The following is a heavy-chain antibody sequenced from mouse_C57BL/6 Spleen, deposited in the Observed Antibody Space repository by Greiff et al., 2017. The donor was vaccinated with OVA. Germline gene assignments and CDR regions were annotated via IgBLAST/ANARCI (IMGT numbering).Heavy chain of an antibody. CDR1: GFTFSSYG. V-gene: IGHV5-6*01. D-gene: IGHD2-1*01. CDR3: ARQGGNYVGAMDY. J-gene: IGHJ4*01. Sequence: EVQRVESGGDLVKPGGSLKLSCAASGFTFSSYGMSWVRQTPDKRLEWVATISSGGSYTYYPDSVKGRFTISRDNAKNTLYLQMSSLKSEDTAMYYCARQGGNYVGAMDYWGQGTSVTVSS. CDR2: ISSGGSYT.